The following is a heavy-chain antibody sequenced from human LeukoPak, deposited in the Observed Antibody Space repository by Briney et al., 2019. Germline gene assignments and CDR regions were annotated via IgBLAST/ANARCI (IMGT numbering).Heavy chain of an antibody. CDR2: INPSGGST. J-gene: IGHJ6*03. D-gene: IGHD2-21*01. CDR1: GYSFTSYY. CDR3: ARDLFAADHMDV. Sequence: ASVKVSCKASGYSFTSYYIHWVRQAPGRGLEWMGIINPSGGSTSYAQTFQGRVTMTRDMSTSTVYMDVSSLRSEEAYGYNGARDLFAADHMDVWGKGTTVTVSS. V-gene: IGHV1-46*01.